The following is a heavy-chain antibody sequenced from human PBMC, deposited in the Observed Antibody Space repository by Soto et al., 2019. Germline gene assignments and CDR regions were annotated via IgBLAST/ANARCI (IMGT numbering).Heavy chain of an antibody. D-gene: IGHD3-16*01. CDR2: TTGSGGGT. CDR3: AKDTLRLRPYYFDY. V-gene: IGHV3-23*01. CDR1: GFTFSNYA. J-gene: IGHJ4*02. Sequence: GGSLRLSCAASGFTFSNYAMTWVRQAPGKGLEWVSVTTGSGGGTYFVDSVKGRFTISRDNSKNTLYLQMNSLRAEDTAVYYCAKDTLRLRPYYFDYWGQGTLVTVSS.